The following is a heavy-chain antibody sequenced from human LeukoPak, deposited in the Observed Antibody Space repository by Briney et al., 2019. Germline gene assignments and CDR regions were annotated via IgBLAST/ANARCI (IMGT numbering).Heavy chain of an antibody. D-gene: IGHD3-22*01. Sequence: ASVKVSYKASGYTFTSYAMHWVRQAPGQRLEWMGWINAGNGNTKYSQKFQGRVTITRDTSASTAYMELSSLRSEDTAVYYCGVWDSSGYYNYWGQGTLVTVSS. CDR3: GVWDSSGYYNY. CDR2: INAGNGNT. CDR1: GYTFTSYA. J-gene: IGHJ4*02. V-gene: IGHV1-3*01.